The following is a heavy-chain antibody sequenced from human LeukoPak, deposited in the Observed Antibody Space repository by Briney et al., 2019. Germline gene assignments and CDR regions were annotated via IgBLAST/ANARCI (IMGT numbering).Heavy chain of an antibody. D-gene: IGHD6-25*01. J-gene: IGHJ4*02. CDR2: VHLDGRT. CDR3: AREGGFYRPLDY. V-gene: IGHV4-4*02. Sequence: SETLSLTCGVSGGSVSWNNWCTWIRQPPGKGLEWIGEVHLDGRTNFNPSLKSRLTMSVDLSENHVSLKLTSVTAADTAVYYCAREGGFYRPLDYSGQGTLVTVSS. CDR1: GGSVSWNNW.